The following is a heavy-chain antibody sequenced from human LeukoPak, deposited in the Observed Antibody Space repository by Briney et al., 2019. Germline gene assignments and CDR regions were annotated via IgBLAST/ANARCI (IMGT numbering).Heavy chain of an antibody. CDR1: GYKPTGYY. D-gene: IGHD5-18*01. CDR2: INPNSGDS. CDR3: AREIGGILVFDY. Sequence: GASVKVSCKASGYKPTGYYMHSVRQAPGQGLEWMGWINPNSGDSHHAQKFQGRVTMTRDTSISTAYMELSRLRSDDTAVYYCAREIGGILVFDYWGQGTLVTVSS. V-gene: IGHV1-2*02. J-gene: IGHJ4*02.